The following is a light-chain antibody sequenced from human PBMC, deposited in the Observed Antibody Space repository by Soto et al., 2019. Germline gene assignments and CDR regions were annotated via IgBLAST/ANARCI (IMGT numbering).Light chain of an antibody. V-gene: IGKV3-11*01. J-gene: IGKJ3*01. CDR3: QSDI. CDR2: DAS. Sequence: EIVLIQSPATLSLSPGERATLSCRASQSVSSYLTWYQQKPGQAPRLLIYDASNRATGIPARFSGSGSGTDFTLTICGLEPEDFAVYYCQSDIFGPGPKVDIK. CDR1: QSVSSY.